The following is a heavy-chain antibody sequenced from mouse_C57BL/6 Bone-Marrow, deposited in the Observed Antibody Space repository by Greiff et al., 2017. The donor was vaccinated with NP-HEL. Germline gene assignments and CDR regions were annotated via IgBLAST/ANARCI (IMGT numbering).Heavy chain of an antibody. CDR2: ISSGGSYP. Sequence: EVKLVESGGDLVKPGGSLKLSCAASGFTFSSYGMSWVRQTPDKRLEWVATISSGGSYPYYPNSVKGRFTISRDNAKNTLYLQMSSLKSEDTAMYYCARRGLRRSFAYWGQGTLVTVSA. CDR3: ARRGLRRSFAY. CDR1: GFTFSSYG. V-gene: IGHV5-6*02. J-gene: IGHJ3*01. D-gene: IGHD1-1*01.